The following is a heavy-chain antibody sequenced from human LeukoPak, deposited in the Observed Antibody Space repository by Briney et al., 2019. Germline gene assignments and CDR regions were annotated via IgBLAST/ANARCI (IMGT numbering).Heavy chain of an antibody. Sequence: GGSLRLSCAASGFTFSSYAMSWVRQAPGKGLEWVSAISGSGGSTYYADSVKGRFTISRDNSKNTLYLQMNSLRAEDTAVYYCTTDLLWPYGDYEYYFDYWGQGTLVTVSS. V-gene: IGHV3-23*01. J-gene: IGHJ4*02. D-gene: IGHD4-17*01. CDR2: ISGSGGST. CDR1: GFTFSSYA. CDR3: TTDLLWPYGDYEYYFDY.